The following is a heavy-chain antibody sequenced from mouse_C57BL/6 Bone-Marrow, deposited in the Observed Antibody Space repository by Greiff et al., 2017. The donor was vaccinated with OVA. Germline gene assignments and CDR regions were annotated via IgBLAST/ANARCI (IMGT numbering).Heavy chain of an antibody. J-gene: IGHJ1*03. Sequence: QVQLQQSGAELARPGASVKLSCKASGYTFTSYGISWVKQRTGQGLEWIGEIYPRSGNTYYNEKFKGKATLTADKSSSTAYMELRSLTSEDSAVYFCARSKRVTDWYFDVWGTGTTVTVSS. V-gene: IGHV1-81*01. CDR1: GYTFTSYG. D-gene: IGHD2-1*01. CDR2: IYPRSGNT. CDR3: ARSKRVTDWYFDV.